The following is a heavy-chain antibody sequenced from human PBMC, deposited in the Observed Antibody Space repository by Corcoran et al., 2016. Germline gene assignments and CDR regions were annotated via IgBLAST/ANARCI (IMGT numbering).Heavy chain of an antibody. CDR2: INHSGST. D-gene: IGHD2-2*01. CDR3: AREGYCSSTSCYDYYYGMDV. CDR1: CGSFSGYY. J-gene: IGHJ6*02. Sequence: QVQLQQWGAGLLKPSETLSLTCAVYCGSFSGYYWSWIRQPPGKGLEWIGEINHSGSTNYNPSLKSRVTISVDTSKNQFSLKLSSVTAADTAVYYCAREGYCSSTSCYDYYYGMDVWGQGTTVTVSS. V-gene: IGHV4-34*01.